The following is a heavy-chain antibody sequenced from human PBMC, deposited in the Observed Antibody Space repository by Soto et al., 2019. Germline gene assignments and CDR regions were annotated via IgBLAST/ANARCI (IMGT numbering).Heavy chain of an antibody. V-gene: IGHV1-18*04. CDR2: ISAYNGNT. J-gene: IGHJ4*02. CDR3: ARVPPTIRFLEWLSYFDY. CDR1: GYTFTSYG. Sequence: ASVKVSCKASGYTFTSYGISWVRQAPGQGLEWMGWISAYNGNTNYAQKLQGRVTMTTDTSTSTAYMELRSLRSDGTAVYYCARVPPTIRFLEWLSYFDYWGQGTLVTVSS. D-gene: IGHD3-3*01.